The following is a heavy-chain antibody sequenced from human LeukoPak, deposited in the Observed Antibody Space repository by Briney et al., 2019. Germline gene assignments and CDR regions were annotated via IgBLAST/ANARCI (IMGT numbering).Heavy chain of an antibody. V-gene: IGHV4-34*01. J-gene: IGHJ6*02. CDR2: INHSGST. CDR3: ARGYYDFWSGYYTPYGMDV. D-gene: IGHD3-3*01. CDR1: GGSFSGYY. Sequence: SETLSLTCAVYGGSFSGYYWSWIRQPPGKGLEWIGEINHSGSTNYNPSLKGRVTISVDTSKNQFSLKLSSVTAADTAVYYCARGYYDFWSGYYTPYGMDVWGQGTTVTVSS.